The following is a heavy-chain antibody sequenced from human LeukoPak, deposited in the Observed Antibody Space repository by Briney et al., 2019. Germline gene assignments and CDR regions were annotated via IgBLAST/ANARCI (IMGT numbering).Heavy chain of an antibody. D-gene: IGHD3-16*01. CDR1: GYRFTNYW. J-gene: IGHJ4*02. CDR2: IDPSDSYT. Sequence: GESLKISCKGSGYRFTNYWISWVRQMPGKGLEWMGRIDPSDSYTKYSPSFQGHVTISADKSISTVYLQWSSLKASDTAMYYCARVWGILVRYHYFDCWGQGTLVTVSS. CDR3: ARVWGILVRYHYFDC. V-gene: IGHV5-10-1*01.